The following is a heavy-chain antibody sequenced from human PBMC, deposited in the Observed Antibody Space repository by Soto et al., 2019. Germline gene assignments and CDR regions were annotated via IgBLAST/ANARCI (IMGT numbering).Heavy chain of an antibody. CDR3: ARTYYYDSSGYYLYDAFDI. CDR1: GGTFSSYA. CDR2: IIPIFGTA. Sequence: SVKVSCKASGGTFSSYAISWVRQAPGQGLEWMGEIIPIFGTANYAQKFQGRVTITADESTSTAYMELSSLRSEDTAVYYCARTYYYDSSGYYLYDAFDIWGQGTMVTVSS. D-gene: IGHD3-22*01. J-gene: IGHJ3*02. V-gene: IGHV1-69*13.